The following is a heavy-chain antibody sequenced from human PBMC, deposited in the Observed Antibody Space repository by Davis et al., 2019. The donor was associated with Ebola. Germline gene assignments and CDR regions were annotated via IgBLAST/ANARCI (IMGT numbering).Heavy chain of an antibody. J-gene: IGHJ6*02. D-gene: IGHD6-19*01. CDR3: AKDIGVSYYYYGMDV. Sequence: PSETLSLTCAASGFTFSSYAMSWVRQSPGKGLEWVSDISGSGGSTYYADSVKGQFTISRDNAKNSLYLQMNSLRAEDTALYYCAKDIGVSYYYYGMDVWGQGTTVTVSS. CDR1: GFTFSSYA. V-gene: IGHV3-23*01. CDR2: ISGSGGST.